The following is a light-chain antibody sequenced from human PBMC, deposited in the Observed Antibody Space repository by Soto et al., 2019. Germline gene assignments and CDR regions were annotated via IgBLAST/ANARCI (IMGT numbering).Light chain of an antibody. CDR3: QQYKDSRT. J-gene: IGKJ1*01. Sequence: IVMTQSPATLSVSPGERATLSCRASQTIDNKFAWYQQRPGQAPRLLIYGASIRATGIPARFSGSGSGTEFTLTSSGLQAEDFGVYYCQQYKDSRTFGEGTNVDIK. CDR1: QTIDNK. V-gene: IGKV3-15*01. CDR2: GAS.